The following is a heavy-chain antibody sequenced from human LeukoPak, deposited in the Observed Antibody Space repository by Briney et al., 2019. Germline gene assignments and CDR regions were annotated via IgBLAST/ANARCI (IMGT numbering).Heavy chain of an antibody. CDR2: ISWNSGSI. D-gene: IGHD3-10*01. CDR1: GFTFDDYA. Sequence: PGRSLRLSCAASGFTFDDYAMHWVRQAPGKGLEWVSGISWNSGSIGYADSVKGRFTISRDTAKNSLYLQMNSLRAEDTALYYCAKDITMVRGVQTRFVYWGQGTLVTVSS. V-gene: IGHV3-9*01. CDR3: AKDITMVRGVQTRFVY. J-gene: IGHJ4*02.